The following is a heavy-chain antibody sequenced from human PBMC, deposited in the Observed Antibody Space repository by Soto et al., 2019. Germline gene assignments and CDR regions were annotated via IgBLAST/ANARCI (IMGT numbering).Heavy chain of an antibody. CDR1: GFTFSGSA. CDR2: IRSKANSYAT. V-gene: IGHV3-73*01. Sequence: EVQLEESGGGLVQPGGSLKLSCAASGFTFSGSAMHWVRQASGKGLEWVGRIRSKANSYATAYAASVTGRFTISRDDSKNTAYLQMNSLKTEDTAVYYCTRHVPANGFDYWGQGTLVTVSS. CDR3: TRHVPANGFDY. D-gene: IGHD6-25*01. J-gene: IGHJ4*02.